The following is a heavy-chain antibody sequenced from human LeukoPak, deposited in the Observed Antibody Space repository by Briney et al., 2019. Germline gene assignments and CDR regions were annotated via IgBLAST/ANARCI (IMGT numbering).Heavy chain of an antibody. CDR1: GGTFSSYA. D-gene: IGHD2-2*01. CDR2: IIPILGIA. V-gene: IGHV1-69*04. Sequence: SVKVSCKASGGTFSSYAISWVRQAPGQGLEWMGRIIPILGIANYAQKFQGRVTITADKSTSTAYMELSSLRSEDTAVYYCARSSRVVPAALYYYYGMDVWGQGTTVTVSS. CDR3: ARSSRVVPAALYYYYGMDV. J-gene: IGHJ6*02.